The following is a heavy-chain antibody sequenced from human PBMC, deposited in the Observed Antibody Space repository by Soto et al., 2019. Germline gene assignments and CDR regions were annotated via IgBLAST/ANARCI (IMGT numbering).Heavy chain of an antibody. CDR2: IVVGSGNT. CDR1: GFTFTISA. J-gene: IGHJ6*04. CDR3: AADRAGSGTYGMAA. D-gene: IGHD3-10*01. V-gene: IGHV1-58*01. Sequence: SVXVSCKACGFTFTISAVHWVRQARGQRLEWIGWIVVGSGNTNYAQKFQERVTITRDMSTSTAYMELSSLRSEDTAVYYCAADRAGSGTYGMAAWGKGTKAT.